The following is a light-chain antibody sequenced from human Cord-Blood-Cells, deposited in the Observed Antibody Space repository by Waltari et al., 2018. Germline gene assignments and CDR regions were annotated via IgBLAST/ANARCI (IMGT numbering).Light chain of an antibody. V-gene: IGLV2-23*01. CDR2: EGS. Sequence: QSALTQPASVSGPPGQSLTISCTGTSSDVGSYNLDSWYQQHPGKAPKLMIYEGSKRPSGVSNRFSGSKSGNTASLTISGLQAEDEADYYCCSYAGSSTWVFGGGTKLTVL. J-gene: IGLJ3*02. CDR1: SSDVGSYNL. CDR3: CSYAGSSTWV.